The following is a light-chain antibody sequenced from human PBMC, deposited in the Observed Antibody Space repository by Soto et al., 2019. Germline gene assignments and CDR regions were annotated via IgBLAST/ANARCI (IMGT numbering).Light chain of an antibody. CDR2: EVS. V-gene: IGLV2-8*01. CDR3: SSYAGSNNFVV. J-gene: IGLJ2*01. CDR1: SSDVGGYNY. Sequence: QSALTQPPSAPGSPGPSVTISCTATSSDVGGYNYVSWYPQHPGKAPKLMIYEVSKRPSGVPDRFSGSKSGNTASLTVSGLQAEDEAYYYCSSYAGSNNFVVFGGGTKLTVL.